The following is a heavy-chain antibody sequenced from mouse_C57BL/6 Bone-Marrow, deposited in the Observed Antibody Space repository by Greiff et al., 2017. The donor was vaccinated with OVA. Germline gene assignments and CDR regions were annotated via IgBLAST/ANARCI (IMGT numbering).Heavy chain of an antibody. J-gene: IGHJ3*01. V-gene: IGHV2-9-1*01. Sequence: VQLQQSGPGLVAPSQSLSITCTVSGFSLPCSAISWVRQPPGKGLEWLGVIWTGGGTNYSSALKSRLSISKDNSKSQVFLKLNSLQTDDTARYYCARYAHWFAYWGQGTLVTVSA. D-gene: IGHD1-3*01. CDR3: ARYAHWFAY. CDR1: GFSLPCSA. CDR2: IWTGGGT.